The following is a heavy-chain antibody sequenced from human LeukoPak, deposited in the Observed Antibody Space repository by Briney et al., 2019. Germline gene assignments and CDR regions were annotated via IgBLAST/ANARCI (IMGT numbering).Heavy chain of an antibody. CDR2: TYTGGST. V-gene: IGHV4-4*07. CDR3: ARADDYRHYYYYMDV. Sequence: PSETLSLTCTDSGGSISGYNWSWIRPPAGKGLAGIGRTYTGGSTNYNPPLKSRATISVDTSKNQSSLKLSSVTAADTAVYYCARADDYRHYYYYMDVWGKGTTVTVSS. J-gene: IGHJ6*03. D-gene: IGHD4-11*01. CDR1: GGSISGYN.